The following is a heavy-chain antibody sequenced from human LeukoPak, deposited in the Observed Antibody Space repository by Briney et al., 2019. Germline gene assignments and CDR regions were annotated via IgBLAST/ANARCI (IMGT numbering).Heavy chain of an antibody. V-gene: IGHV3-7*01. J-gene: IGHJ4*01. CDR2: IRQDGGEK. D-gene: IGHD6-13*01. CDR1: GFTFTNHA. Sequence: PGGSLRLSRAASGFTFTNHAMQWVRQAPGKGLEWVASIRQDGGEKSYVDSVKGRFTISRDNTKNSLYLQMSTLRAEDTAVYYCARDGTAPGLYFDLWGQGTLVTVS. CDR3: ARDGTAPGLYFDL.